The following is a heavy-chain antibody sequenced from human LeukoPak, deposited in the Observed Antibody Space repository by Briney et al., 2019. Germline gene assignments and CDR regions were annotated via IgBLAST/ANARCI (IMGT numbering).Heavy chain of an antibody. CDR3: AMYCSSTSCHGYAFDI. Sequence: GESLKISCKGSGYSFTSYWIGWVRQMPGKGLDWMGIIYPGDSDTRYSPSFQGQVTISADKSISTAYLQWSSLKASDTAMYYCAMYCSSTSCHGYAFDIWGQGTMVTVSS. CDR1: GYSFTSYW. CDR2: IYPGDSDT. D-gene: IGHD2-2*01. J-gene: IGHJ3*02. V-gene: IGHV5-51*01.